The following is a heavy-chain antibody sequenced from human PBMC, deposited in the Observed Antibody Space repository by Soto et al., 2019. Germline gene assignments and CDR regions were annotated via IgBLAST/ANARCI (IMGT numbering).Heavy chain of an antibody. CDR2: ISGSGGST. CDR3: AKVRETYGMDV. V-gene: IGHV3-23*01. CDR1: GFTVSNNH. J-gene: IGHJ6*02. D-gene: IGHD4-17*01. Sequence: GGSLRVSCTASGFTVSNNHMTWVRQAAGKGLEWVSAISGSGGSTYYADSVKGRFTISRDNSKNTLYLQMNSLRAEDTAVYYCAKVRETYGMDVWGQGTTVTVSS.